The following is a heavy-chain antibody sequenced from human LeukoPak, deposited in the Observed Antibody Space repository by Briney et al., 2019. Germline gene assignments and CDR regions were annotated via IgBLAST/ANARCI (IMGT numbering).Heavy chain of an antibody. CDR3: ANLYPYCSSTSCLGDY. V-gene: IGHV3-23*01. J-gene: IGHJ4*02. Sequence: GGSLRLSCAASGFTFDDYAMHWVRHAPGKGLEWVSAISGSGGSTYYADSVKGRFTISRDNSKNTLYLQMNSLRAEDTAVYYCANLYPYCSSTSCLGDYWGQGTLVTVSS. CDR1: GFTFDDYA. CDR2: ISGSGGST. D-gene: IGHD2-2*01.